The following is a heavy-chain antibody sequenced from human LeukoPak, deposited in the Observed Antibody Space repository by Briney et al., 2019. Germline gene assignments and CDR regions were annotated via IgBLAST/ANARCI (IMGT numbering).Heavy chain of an antibody. CDR3: ARESYYDSSRGSSYYYYMDV. CDR2: ISAYNGNT. CDR1: GYTFTIYG. D-gene: IGHD3-22*01. V-gene: IGHV1-18*01. Sequence: ASVKVSCKASGYTFTIYGISWVRQAPGQGLEWMGWISAYNGNTNYAQKLQGRVTMTTDTSTSTAYMELRSLRSDDTAAYYCARESYYDSSRGSSYYYYMDVWGKGTTVTISS. J-gene: IGHJ6*03.